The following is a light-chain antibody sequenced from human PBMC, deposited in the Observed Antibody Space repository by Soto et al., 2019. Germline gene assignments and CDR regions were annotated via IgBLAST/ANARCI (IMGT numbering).Light chain of an antibody. CDR1: QGISNY. V-gene: IGKV1-27*01. Sequence: DIQMTQSPSSLSASVGDIVTITRRASQGISNYLAWYQQKPGKVPKLLIYAASTLQSMVPSRFSGSGSGTDFTLTISSLQPEEVATYYCQKYNSAPQTFGQGTKWEIK. J-gene: IGKJ1*01. CDR2: AAS. CDR3: QKYNSAPQT.